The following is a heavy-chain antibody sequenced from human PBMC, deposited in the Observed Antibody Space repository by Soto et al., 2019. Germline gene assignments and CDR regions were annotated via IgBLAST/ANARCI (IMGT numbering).Heavy chain of an antibody. D-gene: IGHD4-17*01. J-gene: IGHJ4*02. CDR1: GGSISSSYW. Sequence: QVQLQESGPGLVKPSGTLSLTCAVSGGSISSSYWWSWVRQPPEKGLEWIGEIYHSGSTNYSPSLQSRVTISLDKSTTQFSLRLSSVTAADTAVYYCASGGDYRFDYWGQGTLVTVSS. CDR2: IYHSGST. V-gene: IGHV4-4*02. CDR3: ASGGDYRFDY.